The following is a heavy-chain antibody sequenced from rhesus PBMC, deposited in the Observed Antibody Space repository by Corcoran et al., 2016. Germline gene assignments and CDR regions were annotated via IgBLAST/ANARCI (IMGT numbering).Heavy chain of an antibody. CDR1: GFTFSSYD. CDR3: TRAAGYLYFDY. CDR2: ISYTGKTN. Sequence: EVQLVESGGGLVQPGGSLRLSCAASGFTFSSYDMSWVRQAPGKGLEWVSYISYTGKTNYYAASWKGRFTISRDNAKNSLSLQMSSLRAEDTAVYYCTRAAGYLYFDYWGQGVLATVSS. J-gene: IGHJ4*01. D-gene: IGHD2-2*01. V-gene: IGHV3-136*01.